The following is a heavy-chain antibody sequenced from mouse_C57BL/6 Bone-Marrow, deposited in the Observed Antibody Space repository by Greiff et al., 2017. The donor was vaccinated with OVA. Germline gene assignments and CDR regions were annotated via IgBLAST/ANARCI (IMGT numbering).Heavy chain of an antibody. CDR1: GFTFSDYG. Sequence: EVQGVESGGGLVKPGGSLKLSCAASGFTFSDYGMHWVRQAPEKGLEWVAYISSGSSTIYYADPVKGRFTISRANAKNTLFLQITSMRSEAPAMYYFAMGYYWYFDVWGTGTTVPVSS. CDR2: ISSGSSTI. CDR3: AMGYYWYFDV. D-gene: IGHD4-1*01. V-gene: IGHV5-17*01. J-gene: IGHJ1*03.